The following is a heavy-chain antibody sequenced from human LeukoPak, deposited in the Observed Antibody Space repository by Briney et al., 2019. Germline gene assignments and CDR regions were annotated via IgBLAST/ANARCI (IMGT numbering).Heavy chain of an antibody. J-gene: IGHJ4*02. V-gene: IGHV3-30*18. D-gene: IGHD6-19*01. CDR1: GFTFSSYG. Sequence: GGSLRLSCAASGFTFSSYGMHWVRQAPGKGLEWVAVISYDGSNKYYADSVKGRFTISRDNSKNTLYLQMNSLRAEDTAVYYCAKDDTSGWYDYWGQGTLITVSS. CDR2: ISYDGSNK. CDR3: AKDDTSGWYDY.